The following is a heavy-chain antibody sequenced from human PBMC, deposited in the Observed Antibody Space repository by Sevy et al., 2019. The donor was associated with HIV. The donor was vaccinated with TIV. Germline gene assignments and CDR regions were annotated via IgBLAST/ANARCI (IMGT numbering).Heavy chain of an antibody. CDR1: GYTFTSYY. J-gene: IGHJ4*02. V-gene: IGHV1-46*01. Sequence: ASVKVSCKASGYTFTSYYMHWVRQAPGQGLEWMGIINPSGGSTSYAQKFQGCVTMTRDTSTSTVYMELSSLRSEDTAVYYCARDRRSGYDFDYWGQGTLVTVSS. D-gene: IGHD5-12*01. CDR2: INPSGGST. CDR3: ARDRRSGYDFDY.